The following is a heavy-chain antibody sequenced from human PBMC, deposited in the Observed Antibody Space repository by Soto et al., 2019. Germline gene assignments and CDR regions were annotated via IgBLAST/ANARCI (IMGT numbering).Heavy chain of an antibody. CDR3: ARAQQQLVIYYFDY. D-gene: IGHD6-13*01. CDR2: INAGNGNT. CDR1: GYTFTSYA. V-gene: IGHV1-3*01. J-gene: IGHJ4*02. Sequence: QVQLVQSGAEVKKPGASVKVSCKASGYTFTSYAMHWVRQAPGQRLEWMGWINAGNGNTKYSQTFQGRVPITRDTSASTAYMELSSLRSEDTAVYYCARAQQQLVIYYFDYWGQGTLVTVSS.